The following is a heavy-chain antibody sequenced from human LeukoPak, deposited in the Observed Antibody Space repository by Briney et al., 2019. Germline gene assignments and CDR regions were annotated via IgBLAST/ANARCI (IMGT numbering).Heavy chain of an antibody. V-gene: IGHV4-59*08. J-gene: IGHJ4*02. CDR2: IYYSGST. D-gene: IGHD4-11*01. CDR1: GGSISSYY. CDR3: ARRYSNYFFDY. Sequence: SETLSLTCTVSGGSISSYYWSWIRQPPGKGLEWIGYIYYSGSTNYNPSLKSRVTISVDTSKNQFSLMLSSVTAADTAVYYCARRYSNYFFDYWGQGTLVTVSS.